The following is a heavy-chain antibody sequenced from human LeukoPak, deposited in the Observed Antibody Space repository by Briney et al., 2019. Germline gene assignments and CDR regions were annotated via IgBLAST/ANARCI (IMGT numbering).Heavy chain of an antibody. CDR1: GSTVSSNY. CDR3: ARGTLDVIGMDV. CDR2: IYSGGST. J-gene: IGHJ6*02. D-gene: IGHD1-1*01. Sequence: GGSLRLSCAASGSTVSSNYMSWVRQAPGKGLEGVSVIYSGGSTYYADSVKGRFTISRDNSKNTLYLQMNSLRAEDTAVYYCARGTLDVIGMDVWGQGTTVTVSS. V-gene: IGHV3-66*02.